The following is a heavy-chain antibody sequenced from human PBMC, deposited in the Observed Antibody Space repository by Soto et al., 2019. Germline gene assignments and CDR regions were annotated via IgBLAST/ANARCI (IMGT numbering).Heavy chain of an antibody. D-gene: IGHD2-21*02. CDR3: ARASCGGDCYRFDY. V-gene: IGHV4-34*09. CDR2: INHSGST. CDR1: GGSFSGYY. J-gene: IGHJ4*02. Sequence: SETLSLTCTVYGGSFSGYYWSWIRQPPGKGLEWIGEINHSGSTYYNPSLKSRVTISVDTSKNQFSLKLSSVTAADTAVYYCARASCGGDCYRFDYWGQGTLVTVSS.